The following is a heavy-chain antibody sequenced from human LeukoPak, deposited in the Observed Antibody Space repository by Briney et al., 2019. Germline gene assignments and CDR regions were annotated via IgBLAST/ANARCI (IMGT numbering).Heavy chain of an antibody. CDR3: ARGASWDYDYVWGSYRQEAFDY. J-gene: IGHJ4*02. V-gene: IGHV3-30-3*01. CDR1: GFTFSTYA. CDR2: ISYAGHNK. D-gene: IGHD3-16*02. Sequence: GGSLRLSCAASGFTFSTYAMHWVRQAPGKGLEWVAFISYAGHNKYYADSVKGRFTISRDNSKNTLYLQMNSLRAEDTAVYYCARGASWDYDYVWGSYRQEAFDYWGQGTLVTVSS.